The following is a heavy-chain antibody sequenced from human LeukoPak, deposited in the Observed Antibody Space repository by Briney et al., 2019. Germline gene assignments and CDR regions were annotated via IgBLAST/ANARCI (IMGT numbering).Heavy chain of an antibody. V-gene: IGHV4-4*02. D-gene: IGHD3-9*01. J-gene: IGHJ6*04. Sequence: PSGTLSLTCAVSGGSISSSNWWSWVRQPPGKGLEWIGEIYHSGSTNYNPSLKSRVTISVDKSKNQFSLKLSSVTAAGTAVYYCASDILTGYSYYYYYGMDVWGKGTTVTVSS. CDR2: IYHSGST. CDR1: GGSISSSNW. CDR3: ASDILTGYSYYYYYGMDV.